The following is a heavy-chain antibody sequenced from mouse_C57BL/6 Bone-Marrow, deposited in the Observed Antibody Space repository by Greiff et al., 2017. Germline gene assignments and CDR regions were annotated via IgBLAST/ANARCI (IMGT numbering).Heavy chain of an antibody. CDR2: ISYDGSN. Sequence: VQLKQSGPGLVKPSQSLSLTCSVTGYSITSGYYWNWIRQFPGNKLEWMGYISYDGSNNYNPSLKNRISITRDTSKNQFFLKLNSVTTEDTATYYCARGIPFNNWGQGTTLTVSS. CDR3: ARGIPFNN. CDR1: GYSITSGYY. J-gene: IGHJ2*01. V-gene: IGHV3-6*01.